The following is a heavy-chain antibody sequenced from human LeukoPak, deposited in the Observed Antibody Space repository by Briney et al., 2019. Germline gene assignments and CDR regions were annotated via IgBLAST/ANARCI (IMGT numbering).Heavy chain of an antibody. V-gene: IGHV3-30*03. CDR3: ARRQRWLQHIDY. CDR1: GFTFSSYG. Sequence: PGRSLRLSCAASGFTFSSYGMHWVRQAPGKGLEWVAVISYDGSNKYYADSVKGRFTISRDNSKNTLYLQMNSLRAEDTAVYYCARRQRWLQHIDYWGQGTLVTVSS. D-gene: IGHD5-24*01. J-gene: IGHJ4*02. CDR2: ISYDGSNK.